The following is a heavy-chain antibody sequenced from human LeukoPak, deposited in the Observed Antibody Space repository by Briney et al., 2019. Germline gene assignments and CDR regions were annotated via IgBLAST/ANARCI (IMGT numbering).Heavy chain of an antibody. V-gene: IGHV3-23*01. CDR1: GFTFGSYG. D-gene: IGHD3-22*01. CDR3: AIVHGYYDGSGYWVQ. J-gene: IGHJ1*01. Sequence: EGSLRLSCAASGFTFGSYGMSWVRQAPGKGLEWVSFITPNADRTSYADSVEGRFTISRDNPRNTLYMQMNSLRDEDTALYYCAIVHGYYDGSGYWVQWGQGTLVTVSS. CDR2: ITPNADRT.